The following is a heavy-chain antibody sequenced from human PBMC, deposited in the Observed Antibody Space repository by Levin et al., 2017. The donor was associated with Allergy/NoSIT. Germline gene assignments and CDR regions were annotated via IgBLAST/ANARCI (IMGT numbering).Heavy chain of an antibody. CDR2: INHSGST. V-gene: IGHV4-34*01. CDR3: ARAPDDYGDYVGTDY. CDR1: GGSFSGYY. J-gene: IGHJ4*02. D-gene: IGHD4-17*01. Sequence: SQTLSLTCAVYGGSFSGYYWSWIRQPPGKGLEWIGEINHSGSTNYNPSLKSRVTISVDTSKNQFSLKLSSVTAADTAVYYCARAPDDYGDYVGTDYWGQGTLVTVSS.